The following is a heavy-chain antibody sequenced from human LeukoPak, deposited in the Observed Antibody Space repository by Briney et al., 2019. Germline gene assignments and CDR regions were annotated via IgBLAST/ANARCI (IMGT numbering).Heavy chain of an antibody. Sequence: ASVKVSCKASGYTFTGYYMHWVRQAPGQGLEWMGWINPNSGGTNYAQKFQGRVTMTRDTSISTAYMELSRLRSDDTAVYYCARDFYDSSGYPRQIYYYYMDVWGKGTTVTVSS. J-gene: IGHJ6*03. CDR3: ARDFYDSSGYPRQIYYYYMDV. D-gene: IGHD3-22*01. V-gene: IGHV1-2*02. CDR1: GYTFTGYY. CDR2: INPNSGGT.